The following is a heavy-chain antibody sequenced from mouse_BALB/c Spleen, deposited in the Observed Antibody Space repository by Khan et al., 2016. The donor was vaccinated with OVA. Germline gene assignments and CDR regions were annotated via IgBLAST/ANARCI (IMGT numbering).Heavy chain of an antibody. V-gene: IGHV1-84*01. Sequence: QIQLVQSGPELVKPGASVRISCKASGYTFTDYYINWMKQRPGQGLEWIGWIYPGNVNTKYNEKFKDKAILTADKSSSTAYMQLSSLTSEDSAVYCCAREGYYGNSRAWFAYWGQGTLVTVST. J-gene: IGHJ3*01. CDR3: AREGYYGNSRAWFAY. CDR1: GYTFTDYY. D-gene: IGHD2-1*01. CDR2: IYPGNVNT.